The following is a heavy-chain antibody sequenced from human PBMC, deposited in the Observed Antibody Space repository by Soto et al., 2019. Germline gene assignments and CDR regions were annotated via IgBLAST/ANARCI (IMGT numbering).Heavy chain of an antibody. CDR3: ARVIHYYDSSGYYPNWFDP. V-gene: IGHV1-18*01. CDR2: ISAYNGNT. J-gene: IGHJ5*02. CDR1: GYTFTSYG. D-gene: IGHD3-22*01. Sequence: ASVKVSCNASGYTFTSYGISWVRQAPGQGLEWMGWISAYNGNTNYAQKLQGRVTMTTDTSTSTAYMEPRSLRSDDTAVYYCARVIHYYDSSGYYPNWFDPWGQGTLVTVSS.